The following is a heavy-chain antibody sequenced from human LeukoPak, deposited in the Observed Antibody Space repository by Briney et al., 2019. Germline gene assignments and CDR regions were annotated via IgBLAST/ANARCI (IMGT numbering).Heavy chain of an antibody. CDR3: TTVGGSGSPPWS. J-gene: IGHJ4*02. D-gene: IGHD3-10*01. Sequence: PGGSPRLSCAASGFTFTNAWMSWARQASGKGLEWVGRIKSKTDGGTSDYAAPVKDRFTISRDDSKNTLYLQMNNLKTEDTAVYYCTTVGGSGSPPWSWGQGTLVTVSS. CDR1: GFTFTNAW. V-gene: IGHV3-15*01. CDR2: IKSKTDGGTS.